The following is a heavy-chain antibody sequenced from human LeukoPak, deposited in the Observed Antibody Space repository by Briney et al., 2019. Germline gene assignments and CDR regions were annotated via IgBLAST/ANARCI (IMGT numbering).Heavy chain of an antibody. V-gene: IGHV4-59*01. CDR1: GGSISSYY. Sequence: SSETLSLTCTVSGGSISSYYWSWIRQPPGKGLEWIGYIYYSGSTNYNPSLKSRVTISVDTSKNQFSLKLSSVTAADTAVYYCARGRYCSSTSCSRYRYFDLWGRGTLVTVSS. J-gene: IGHJ2*01. CDR2: IYYSGST. D-gene: IGHD2-2*01. CDR3: ARGRYCSSTSCSRYRYFDL.